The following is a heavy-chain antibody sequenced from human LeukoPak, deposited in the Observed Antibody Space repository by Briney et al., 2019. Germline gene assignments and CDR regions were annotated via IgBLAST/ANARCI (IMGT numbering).Heavy chain of an antibody. CDR1: GFTFSSNY. CDR3: ARGITMVRGVTRDY. J-gene: IGHJ4*02. CDR2: IYSGGST. V-gene: IGHV3-66*01. Sequence: PGGSLRLSCAASGFTFSSNYMSWVRQAPGKGLGWVSVIYSGGSTYYADSVKGRFTISRDNSKNTLYLQMNSLRAEDTAVYYCARGITMVRGVTRDYWGQGTLVTVPS. D-gene: IGHD3-10*01.